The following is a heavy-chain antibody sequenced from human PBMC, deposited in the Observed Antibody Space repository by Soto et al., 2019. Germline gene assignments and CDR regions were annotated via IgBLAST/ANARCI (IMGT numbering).Heavy chain of an antibody. V-gene: IGHV3-23*01. CDR1: GFTFSSYA. D-gene: IGHD3-22*01. Sequence: GGSLSLSCAASGFTFSSYAMSWVRQAPGKGLEWVSAISGSGGSTYYADSVKGRFTISRDNSKNTLYLQMNSLRAEDTAVYYCAKDLKYYYDSSGYSRRDYWGQGTLVTVSS. J-gene: IGHJ4*02. CDR3: AKDLKYYYDSSGYSRRDY. CDR2: ISGSGGST.